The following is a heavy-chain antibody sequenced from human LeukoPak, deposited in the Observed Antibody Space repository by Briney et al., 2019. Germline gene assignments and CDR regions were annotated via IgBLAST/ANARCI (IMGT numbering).Heavy chain of an antibody. D-gene: IGHD2-8*01. CDR1: GFTFSSYS. V-gene: IGHV3-21*01. Sequence: GGSLRLSCAASGFTFSSYSMNWVRQAPGKGLEWVSSISSSSSYIYYADSVKGRFTISRDNAKNSLYLQMNSLRAEDTAVYYCARDSKYCTNGVCYISLGYWGQGTLVTVSS. CDR3: ARDSKYCTNGVCYISLGY. J-gene: IGHJ4*02. CDR2: ISSSSSYI.